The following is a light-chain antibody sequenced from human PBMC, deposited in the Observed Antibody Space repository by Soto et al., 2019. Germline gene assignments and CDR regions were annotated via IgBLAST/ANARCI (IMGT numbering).Light chain of an antibody. V-gene: IGLV2-14*01. J-gene: IGLJ1*01. CDR3: SSYTTSSTLLYV. CDR2: EVS. CDR1: SSDVGGYNS. Sequence: QSVLTQPASVSGSPGQSITISCTGTSSDVGGYNSVSWYQQHPGKAPKLMIYEVSNRPSGVSNRFSGSKSGNTASLTISGLQAEDEADYYCSSYTTSSTLLYVFGTGTKGHRP.